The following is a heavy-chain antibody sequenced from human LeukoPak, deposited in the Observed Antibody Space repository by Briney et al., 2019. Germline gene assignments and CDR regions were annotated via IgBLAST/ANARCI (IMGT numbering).Heavy chain of an antibody. V-gene: IGHV4-4*07. D-gene: IGHD7-27*01. CDR3: ARDKNWGYNWFDP. Sequence: SETLSLTCSVSGGSISSYYWSWIRQPAGKGLEWIGRIYTSGSTNYNPSLKSRVTMSVDTSKNQFSLQLNSVTPEDTAVYYCARDKNWGYNWFDPWGQGTLVTVSS. CDR1: GGSISSYY. CDR2: IYTSGST. J-gene: IGHJ5*02.